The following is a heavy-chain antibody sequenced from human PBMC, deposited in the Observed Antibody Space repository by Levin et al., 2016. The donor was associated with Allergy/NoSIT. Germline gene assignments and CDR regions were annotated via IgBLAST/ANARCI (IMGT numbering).Heavy chain of an antibody. CDR2: IYYSGST. J-gene: IGHJ4*02. Sequence: WIRQPPGKGLEWIGSIYYSGSTYYNPSLKSRVTISVDTSKNQFSLKLSSVTAADTAVYYCARDDGGTHYFDYWGQGTLVTVSS. D-gene: IGHD3-16*01. CDR3: ARDDGGTHYFDY. V-gene: IGHV4-39*07.